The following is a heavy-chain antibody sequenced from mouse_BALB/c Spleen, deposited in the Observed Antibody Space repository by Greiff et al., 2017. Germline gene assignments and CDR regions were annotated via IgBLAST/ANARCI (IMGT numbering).Heavy chain of an antibody. CDR2: IDPSDSET. CDR1: GYTFTSYW. Sequence: QVQLQQPGAELVKPGAPVKLSCKASGYTFTSYWMNWVKQRPGRGLEWIGRIDPSDSETHYNQKFKDKATLTVDKSSSTAYIQLSSLTSEDSAVYYCARGYYGSSAWFAYWGQGTLVTVSA. D-gene: IGHD1-1*01. J-gene: IGHJ3*01. V-gene: IGHV1-69*02. CDR3: ARGYYGSSAWFAY.